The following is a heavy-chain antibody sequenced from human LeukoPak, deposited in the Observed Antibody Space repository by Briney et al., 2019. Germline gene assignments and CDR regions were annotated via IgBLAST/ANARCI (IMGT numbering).Heavy chain of an antibody. J-gene: IGHJ5*02. D-gene: IGHD2-2*01. Sequence: SVKVSCKASGGTFSSYAISWVRQAPGQGLEWMGGIIPIFGTANYAQKFQGRVTITADESTSTAYMELSSLRSEDTAVYYCARGDIVVVPAVYNWFDPWGQGTLVTVSS. CDR1: GGTFSSYA. CDR2: IIPIFGTA. CDR3: ARGDIVVVPAVYNWFDP. V-gene: IGHV1-69*01.